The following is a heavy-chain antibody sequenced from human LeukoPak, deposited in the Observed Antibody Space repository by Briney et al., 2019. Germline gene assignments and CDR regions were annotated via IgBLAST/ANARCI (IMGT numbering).Heavy chain of an antibody. CDR3: ARYWSSWSADF. CDR2: INHEGNEK. D-gene: IGHD6-13*01. CDR1: GFTFSNHY. V-gene: IGHV3-7*01. J-gene: IGHJ4*02. Sequence: GGSLRLSCTASGFTFSNHYMSWVRQAPGKGLEWVGNINHEGNEKNYVDSVKGRFTISRDNTKSSIYLQMNSLRAEDTAIYYCARYWSSWSADFWGQGTLVTVSS.